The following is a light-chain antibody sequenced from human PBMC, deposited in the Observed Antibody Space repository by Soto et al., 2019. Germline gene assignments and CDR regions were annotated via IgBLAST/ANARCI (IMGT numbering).Light chain of an antibody. CDR2: KVS. J-gene: IGLJ1*01. CDR1: SSDVGGYNY. V-gene: IGLV2-14*01. CDR3: TSPTPGSLYV. Sequence: QSVLTQPASVPGSPGQLITISCTGTSSDVGGYNYVSWYQQYPGRVPKLLIYKVSNRPSGVSNRFSGSKSGNTASLTISGLQAEDEADYFCTSPTPGSLYVFGTGTKVTVL.